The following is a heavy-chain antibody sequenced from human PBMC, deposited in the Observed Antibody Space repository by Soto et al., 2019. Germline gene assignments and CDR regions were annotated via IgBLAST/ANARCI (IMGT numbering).Heavy chain of an antibody. CDR1: GFTFTSSA. J-gene: IGHJ3*02. Sequence: GASVKVSCKASGFTFTSSAVQWVRQARGQRLEWIGWIVVGSGNTNYAQKFQERVTITRDMSTSTAYMELSSLRSEDTAVYYCAAIAPPHYYDSSGSDAFDIWGQGTMVTVS. V-gene: IGHV1-58*01. CDR2: IVVGSGNT. CDR3: AAIAPPHYYDSSGSDAFDI. D-gene: IGHD3-22*01.